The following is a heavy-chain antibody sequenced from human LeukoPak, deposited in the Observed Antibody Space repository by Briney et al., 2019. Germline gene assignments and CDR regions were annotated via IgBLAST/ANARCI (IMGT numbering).Heavy chain of an antibody. J-gene: IGHJ3*02. CDR3: AKTREQWLVPGAFVI. V-gene: IGHV3-23*01. CDR2: VSGTSGST. Sequence: PGGSLRLSCAASGFTFSSYAMSWVRQAPGKGLEWVSGVSGTSGSTYYADSVKGRFTISRDNSKSTLFLQMNSLRAEDTAVYYCAKTREQWLVPGAFVIWGQGTMVTVSS. CDR1: GFTFSSYA. D-gene: IGHD6-19*01.